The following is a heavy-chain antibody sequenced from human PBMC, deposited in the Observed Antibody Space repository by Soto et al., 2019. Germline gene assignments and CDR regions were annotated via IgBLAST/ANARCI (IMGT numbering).Heavy chain of an antibody. J-gene: IGHJ3*02. Sequence: EVQLVESGGGLVQPGGSLRLSCAASGFTFSSYAMHWVRQAPGKGLEYVSAISSNGGSTYYADSVKGRFTVSRDNSKNTLYLQMGSLRAEDMAVYYCARVVGYCGGDCLPHRRAFDIWGQGTMVTVSS. D-gene: IGHD2-21*02. CDR2: ISSNGGST. CDR1: GFTFSSYA. V-gene: IGHV3-64*07. CDR3: ARVVGYCGGDCLPHRRAFDI.